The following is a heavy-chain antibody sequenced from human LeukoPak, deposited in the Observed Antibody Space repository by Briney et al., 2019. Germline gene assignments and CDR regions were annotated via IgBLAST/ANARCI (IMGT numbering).Heavy chain of an antibody. Sequence: SETLSLTCTVPGDSISGYYWSWIRQPPGKGLEWIGYMYYSGVTNYNPSLKSRVTISVDTSKNQFSLRLSSVTAADTAVYYCARSTRSSALRTWGQGTLVTVSS. CDR2: MYYSGVT. CDR1: GDSISGYY. CDR3: ARSTRSSALRT. V-gene: IGHV4-59*01. D-gene: IGHD3-10*01. J-gene: IGHJ4*02.